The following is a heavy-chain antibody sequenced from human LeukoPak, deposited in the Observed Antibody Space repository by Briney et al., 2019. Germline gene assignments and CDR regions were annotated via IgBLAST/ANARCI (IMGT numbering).Heavy chain of an antibody. V-gene: IGHV1-2*02. CDR3: ARALLSSRTLGPGGYFDH. D-gene: IGHD2-15*01. J-gene: IGHJ4*02. CDR1: GYTFTDSY. CDR2: VNPNTGGT. Sequence: GASVKVSCKASGYTFTDSYIHWVRQAPGQGLEWMGWVNPNTGGTNYAPSFHGRVGMTRDTSISTAYMELRGLKSDDTAVYYCARALLSSRTLGPGGYFDHWGQGALVSVSS.